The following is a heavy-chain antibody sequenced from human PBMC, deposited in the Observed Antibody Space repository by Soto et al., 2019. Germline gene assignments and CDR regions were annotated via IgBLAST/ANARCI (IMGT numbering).Heavy chain of an antibody. CDR1: GGSIGSTDSY. CDR2: IYYTGGT. J-gene: IGHJ1*01. Sequence: QVQLQESGPGLVEPSQTLSLTCTVSGGSIGSTDSYWSWIRRPPGKGLEWIGSIYYTGGTFYNPSLQSRITISLETSRNQFYLPLSSVTATDTGIYYCARGGSGWAEYFQHWGKGTLVAVSS. V-gene: IGHV4-30-4*08. CDR3: ARGGSGWAEYFQH. D-gene: IGHD6-25*01.